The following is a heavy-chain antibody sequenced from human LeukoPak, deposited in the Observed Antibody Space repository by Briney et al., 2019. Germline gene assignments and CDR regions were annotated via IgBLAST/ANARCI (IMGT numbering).Heavy chain of an antibody. J-gene: IGHJ4*02. V-gene: IGHV1-69*13. CDR3: ARDRRWLHLGGVFDY. Sequence: SVKVSCKASGGTFSSYAISWVRQAPGQGLEWMGGIIPIFGTANYAQKFQGRVTITADESTSTAYMELSSLRSEDTAVYYCARDRRWLHLGGVFDYWGQGTLVTVSS. CDR1: GGTFSSYA. D-gene: IGHD5-24*01. CDR2: IIPIFGTA.